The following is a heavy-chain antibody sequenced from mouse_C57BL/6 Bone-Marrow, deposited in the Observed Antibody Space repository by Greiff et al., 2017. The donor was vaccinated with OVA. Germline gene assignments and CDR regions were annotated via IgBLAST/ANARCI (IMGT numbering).Heavy chain of an antibody. CDR3: ARHGGYDFWFAY. D-gene: IGHD2-4*01. CDR1: EYEFPSHD. V-gene: IGHV5-2*01. CDR2: INSDGGST. Sequence: EVKLVESGGGLVQPGESLKLSCESNEYEFPSHDMSWVRKTPEKGLELVAAINSDGGSTYYPDTMERRFIISRDNTKKTLYLQRSSLRSEDTALYYCARHGGYDFWFAYWGQGTLVTVSA. J-gene: IGHJ3*01.